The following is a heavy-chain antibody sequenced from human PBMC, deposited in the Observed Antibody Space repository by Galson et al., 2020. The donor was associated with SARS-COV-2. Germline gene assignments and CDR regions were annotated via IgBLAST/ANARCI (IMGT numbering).Heavy chain of an antibody. CDR2: IRSKANNYAT. Sequence: GGSLRLSCATSGFTFSDSPMHWVRQASGKGLEWVGRIRSKANNYATAYAAWLKGRFTISRDDSKNTAYLQMNSMKTEDTAVYYCTRVPPDSRSFWDSFVMWGQGTVVAVSS. V-gene: IGHV3-73*01. D-gene: IGHD6-6*01. CDR3: TRVPPDSRSFWDSFVM. CDR1: GFTFSDSP. J-gene: IGHJ3*02.